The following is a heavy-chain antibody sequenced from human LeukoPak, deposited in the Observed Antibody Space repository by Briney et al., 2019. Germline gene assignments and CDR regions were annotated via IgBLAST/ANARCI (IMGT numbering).Heavy chain of an antibody. V-gene: IGHV3-64*02. CDR2: IGAAGAHT. D-gene: IGHD1-14*01. J-gene: IGHJ3*02. CDR1: GFTFSSYG. CDR3: ARELGGTKTGGFDI. Sequence: GGSLRLPCAASGFTFSSYGMHWVRQAPGKGLEFVSSIGAAGAHTFYADSVKGRFTISRDNVQSTMYLQMAGLRPEDSAVYYCARELGGTKTGGFDIWGQGTVVTVSS.